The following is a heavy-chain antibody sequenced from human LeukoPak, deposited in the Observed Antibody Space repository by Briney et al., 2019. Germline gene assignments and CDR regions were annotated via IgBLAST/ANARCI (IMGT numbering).Heavy chain of an antibody. D-gene: IGHD1-1*01. CDR1: DGSISSSSYY. Sequence: SETLSLTCTVSDGSISSSSYYWGWIRQPPGKGLEWIGSIYYSGSTYYNPSLKSRVTISVDTSKNQFSLKLSSVTAADSAVYYCASQFGTTLYGWFDPWGQGTLVTVSS. V-gene: IGHV4-39*01. J-gene: IGHJ5*02. CDR3: ASQFGTTLYGWFDP. CDR2: IYYSGST.